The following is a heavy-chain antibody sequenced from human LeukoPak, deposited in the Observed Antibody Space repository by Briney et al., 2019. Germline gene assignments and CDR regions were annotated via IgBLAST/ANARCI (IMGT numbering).Heavy chain of an antibody. V-gene: IGHV3-53*01. Sequence: GGSLRLSCAASGFTVSSNYMNWVRQAPGKGLEWVSVIYSGGSTFYADYVKGRFTISRDNAKNTVFLQMNSLRAEDTGVYYCARDIASGSGGWYDALDIWGPGTMVTVSS. CDR2: IYSGGST. CDR3: ARDIASGSGGWYDALDI. J-gene: IGHJ3*02. CDR1: GFTVSSNY. D-gene: IGHD6-19*01.